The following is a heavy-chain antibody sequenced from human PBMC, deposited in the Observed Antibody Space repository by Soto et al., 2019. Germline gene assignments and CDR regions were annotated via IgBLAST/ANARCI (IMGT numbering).Heavy chain of an antibody. Sequence: QVQLQESGPGLVKPSQTLSLTCSVSGGSISSGGYYWCWVRQHPGKGLEWIGYIDYSGSTNYNPSLKSRLSMSVVTSKNHFSLQLTSVTAADTAVYYCARRDSGYIHGPPHYYYGLDVWGQGTTVTVSS. J-gene: IGHJ6*02. V-gene: IGHV4-31*03. D-gene: IGHD5-18*01. CDR2: IDYSGST. CDR1: GGSISSGGYY. CDR3: ARRDSGYIHGPPHYYYGLDV.